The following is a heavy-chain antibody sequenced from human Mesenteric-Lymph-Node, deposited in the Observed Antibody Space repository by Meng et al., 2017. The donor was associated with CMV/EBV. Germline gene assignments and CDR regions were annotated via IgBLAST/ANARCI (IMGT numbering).Heavy chain of an antibody. D-gene: IGHD6-19*01. CDR3: ARDAGEFGSGWYHYYYYGMNV. CDR1: GFTFSSYS. Sequence: GSLKISCAASGFTFSSYSMNWVRQAPGKGLEWVSSISSSSSYIYYADSVKGRFTISRDNAKNSLYLQMNSLRAEDTAVYYCARDAGEFGSGWYHYYYYGMNVWGQGTTVTVSS. V-gene: IGHV3-21*01. J-gene: IGHJ6*02. CDR2: ISSSSSYI.